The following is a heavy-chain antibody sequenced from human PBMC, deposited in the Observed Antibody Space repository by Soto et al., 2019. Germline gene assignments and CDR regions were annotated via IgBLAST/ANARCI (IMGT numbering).Heavy chain of an antibody. CDR3: AREAYYYDSSGYVDY. V-gene: IGHV1-18*04. J-gene: IGHJ4*02. Sequence: ASVKVSCKASGYTFTSYGISWVRQAPGQGLEWMGWISAYNGNTNYAQKLQGRVTMTTDTSTSTAYMELRSLRSDDTAVDYCAREAYYYDSSGYVDYWGQGTLVTVSS. D-gene: IGHD3-22*01. CDR1: GYTFTSYG. CDR2: ISAYNGNT.